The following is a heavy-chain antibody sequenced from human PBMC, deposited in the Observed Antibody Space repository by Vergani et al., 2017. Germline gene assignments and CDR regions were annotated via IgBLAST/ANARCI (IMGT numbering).Heavy chain of an antibody. J-gene: IGHJ3*02. V-gene: IGHV4-61*02. D-gene: IGHD2-15*01. CDR2: VYATGST. CDR3: ARRRWPRDPFDI. Sequence: QVRLEESGPGLVKPSETLSLTCSVSGYSIGTIGYFWGWVRQPAGKGLEWIGRVYATGSTTYTPSLRSRVTISLDRSKNQFSLKVTSVTAADTAVYYCARRRWPRDPFDIWCQEAMVTVAA. CDR1: GYSIGTIGYF.